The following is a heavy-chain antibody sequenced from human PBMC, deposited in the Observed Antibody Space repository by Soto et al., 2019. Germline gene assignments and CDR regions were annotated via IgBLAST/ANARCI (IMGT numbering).Heavy chain of an antibody. CDR3: GPDTLDY. CDR2: IWYDGSNK. CDR1: GFMFSSHG. V-gene: IGHV3-33*01. Sequence: QVQLVESGGGVVQPGRSLRLSCAASGFMFSSHGVHWIRQAPGKGLEWVAVIWYDGSNKYYADSVKGRFTISRDNSKNTLYLQMNSLRVEDTAVYYCGPDTLDYWGQGTLVTVSS. J-gene: IGHJ4*02.